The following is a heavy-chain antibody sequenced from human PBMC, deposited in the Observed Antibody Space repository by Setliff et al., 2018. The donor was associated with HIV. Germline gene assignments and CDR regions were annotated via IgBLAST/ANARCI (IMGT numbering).Heavy chain of an antibody. D-gene: IGHD6-19*01. CDR3: AHNRDHSTGPYFYDY. Sequence: SGPMLVNPTPTLTLTSTFSGFSLTTSGVGVGWIRQPPGEALEWLALIYWNDDKRYNLSLKSRLTVTKDTSKKEVVVTMTNMDPVDTATYYCAHNRDHSTGPYFYDYWGQGTRVTVSS. CDR2: IYWNDDK. CDR1: GFSLTTSGVG. V-gene: IGHV2-5*01. J-gene: IGHJ4*02.